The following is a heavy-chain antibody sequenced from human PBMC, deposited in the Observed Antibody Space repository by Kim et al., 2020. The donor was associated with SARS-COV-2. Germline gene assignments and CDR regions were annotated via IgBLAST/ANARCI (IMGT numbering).Heavy chain of an antibody. CDR2: MFNSGSV. D-gene: IGHD2-15*01. CDR3: ASTNAGYYST. Sequence: SETLSLTCTASGDSIRKYYWSWIRQPAGKGLEWVAHMFNSGSVNKNPSVNYRVSMSLDTSKNQFSLKLRSVTAADSATYYFASTNAGYYSTWGRG. J-gene: IGHJ2*01. V-gene: IGHV4-4*07. CDR1: GDSIRKYY.